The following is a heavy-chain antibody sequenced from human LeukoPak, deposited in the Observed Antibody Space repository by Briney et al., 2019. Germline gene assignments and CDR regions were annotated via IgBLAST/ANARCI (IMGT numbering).Heavy chain of an antibody. V-gene: IGHV3-21*01. Sequence: PGGSLRLSCAASVCTFSRYSMNWVRQAPGKGLEWVSSISSSSSYIYYADSVKGRFTISRDNAKNSLNLQMNSLRATDTAVYYCARGRAYFGGDCSTYTFDYWGQGTLVTVSS. CDR1: VCTFSRYS. D-gene: IGHD2-21*02. CDR3: ARGRAYFGGDCSTYTFDY. J-gene: IGHJ4*02. CDR2: ISSSSSYI.